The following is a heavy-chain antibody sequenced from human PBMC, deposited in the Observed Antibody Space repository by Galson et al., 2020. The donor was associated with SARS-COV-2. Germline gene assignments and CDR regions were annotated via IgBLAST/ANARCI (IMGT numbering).Heavy chain of an antibody. Sequence: SETLSLTCTVSGGSISSYYWSWIRQPPGKGLEWIGYIYYSGSTNYNPSLKSRLTISVDTSKNQFSLKLSSVTAADTAVYYCASLGYYYGSGSYYYWFDPWGQGTLVTVSS. CDR3: ASLGYYYGSGSYYYWFDP. V-gene: IGHV4-59*08. J-gene: IGHJ5*02. CDR2: IYYSGST. D-gene: IGHD3-10*01. CDR1: GGSISSYY.